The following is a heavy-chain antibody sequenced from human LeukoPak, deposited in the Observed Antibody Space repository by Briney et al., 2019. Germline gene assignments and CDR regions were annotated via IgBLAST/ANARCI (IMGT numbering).Heavy chain of an antibody. CDR1: GFTFSHFA. J-gene: IGHJ4*02. Sequence: SGGSLRLSCAASGFTFSHFAMSWVRQAPGKGLHLVSTISGSGNKTYDADSVKGRFTISRDNSKNTLYLQMTGLRAEDTAVYYCAKLKRVGIAPFDDWGQGTLVTVSS. D-gene: IGHD3-10*01. V-gene: IGHV3-23*01. CDR3: AKLKRVGIAPFDD. CDR2: ISGSGNKT.